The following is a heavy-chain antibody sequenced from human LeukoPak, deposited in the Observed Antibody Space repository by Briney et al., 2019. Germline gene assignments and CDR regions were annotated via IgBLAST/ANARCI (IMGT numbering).Heavy chain of an antibody. CDR3: ARGRVSSSTWYSTYYYFFYMDF. CDR2: VDHTGST. Sequence: SETLSLTCTVSGGSISSYYWSWIRQPPGKGLEWIGYVDHTGSTKFNPSLNGRVSISRDTSNNFFSLRLRSVTAADAAVYFCARGRVSSSTWYSTYYYFFYMDFWGKGTTVTVSS. D-gene: IGHD4-11*01. J-gene: IGHJ6*03. V-gene: IGHV4-59*01. CDR1: GGSISSYY.